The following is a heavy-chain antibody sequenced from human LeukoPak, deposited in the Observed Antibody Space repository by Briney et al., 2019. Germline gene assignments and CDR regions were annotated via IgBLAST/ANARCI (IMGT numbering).Heavy chain of an antibody. CDR2: MYYSGIT. Sequence: SETLSLTCAVSGASISGSYWSWIRQPPGKGLEWIGYMYYSGITNSSPSLKSRVTISLDTSKNQFSLGLRSVTAADTAVYYCARHPDSVAGFDSWGQGALVSVSS. J-gene: IGHJ4*02. V-gene: IGHV4-59*08. CDR1: GASISGSY. CDR3: ARHPDSVAGFDS. D-gene: IGHD3-16*01.